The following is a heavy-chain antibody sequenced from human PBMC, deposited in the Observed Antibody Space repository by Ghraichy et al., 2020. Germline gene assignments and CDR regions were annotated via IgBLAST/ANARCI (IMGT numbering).Heavy chain of an antibody. D-gene: IGHD6-13*01. CDR1: GFTFSYYG. J-gene: IGHJ4*02. CDR3: ARWGGSSSSVRFDY. CDR2: IWYDGSKK. Sequence: LSLTCAASGFTFSYYGMNWVRQAPGKGLEWVAVIWYDGSKKYYADSVKGRFTISRDNSKNTLYLQMNSLRADDTAVYYCARWGGSSSSVRFDYWGQGTLVTVSS. V-gene: IGHV3-33*01.